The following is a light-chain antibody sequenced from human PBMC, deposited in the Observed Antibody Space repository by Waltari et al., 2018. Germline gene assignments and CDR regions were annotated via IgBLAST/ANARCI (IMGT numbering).Light chain of an antibody. CDR3: QQYGTSLST. V-gene: IGKV3-20*01. CDR1: QSVTNNY. CDR2: GAS. Sequence: EIVLTQSPGTLSLSPGERATLSGRASQSVTNNYLAWYQQKRGQAPRALIYGASSRASGVPDRFSGSGSGTDFTLTISRLEPEDFAVYYCQQYGTSLSTFGQGTRVEIK. J-gene: IGKJ1*01.